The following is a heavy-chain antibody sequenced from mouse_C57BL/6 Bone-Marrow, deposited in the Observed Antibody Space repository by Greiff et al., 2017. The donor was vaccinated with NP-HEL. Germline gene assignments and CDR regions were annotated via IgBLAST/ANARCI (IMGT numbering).Heavy chain of an antibody. V-gene: IGHV5-12*01. CDR3: ARQGNRRYAMDY. CDR1: GFTFSDYY. Sequence: EVKLVESGGGLVQPGGSLKLSCAASGFTFSDYYMYWVRQTPEKRLEWVAYISNGGGSTYYPDTVKVRFTISRDNAKNTLYLQMSRLKSEDTAMYYCARQGNRRYAMDYWGQGTSVTVSS. D-gene: IGHD2-14*01. CDR2: ISNGGGST. J-gene: IGHJ4*01.